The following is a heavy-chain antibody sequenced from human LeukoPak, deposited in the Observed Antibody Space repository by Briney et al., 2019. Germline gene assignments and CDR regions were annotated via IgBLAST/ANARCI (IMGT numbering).Heavy chain of an antibody. CDR2: VSPIFGAA. CDR1: GGIFSSCG. CDR3: ARDGGRSSSGWYFSYYYYGMDV. Sequence: SVKVSCKASGGIFSSCGISSLRQAPGQWNEWMGVVSPIFGAANYAQKFQGSVTITADESTSTAYMELSSLRSEDTAVYYCARDGGRSSSGWYFSYYYYGMDVWGQGTTVTVSS. D-gene: IGHD6-19*01. V-gene: IGHV1-69*13. J-gene: IGHJ6*02.